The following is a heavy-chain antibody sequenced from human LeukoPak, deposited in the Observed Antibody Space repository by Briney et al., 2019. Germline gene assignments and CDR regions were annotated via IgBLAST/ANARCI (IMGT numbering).Heavy chain of an antibody. D-gene: IGHD4-23*01. CDR1: GFTFANYA. V-gene: IGHV3-23*01. CDR3: ARYGSTVFTPNFDY. Sequence: GGSLRLSCAASGFTFANYALIWVRQAPGKGLEWVSAITGSGGSTYYADSVKGRFTISRDYSKNTLYLEMNSPRAEDTAVYYCARYGSTVFTPNFDYWGQGTLVIVSS. J-gene: IGHJ4*02. CDR2: ITGSGGST.